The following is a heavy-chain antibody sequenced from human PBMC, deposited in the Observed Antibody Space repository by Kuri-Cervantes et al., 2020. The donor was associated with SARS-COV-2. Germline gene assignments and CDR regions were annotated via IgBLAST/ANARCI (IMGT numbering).Heavy chain of an antibody. CDR3: ARAEKRTIFGVVNYYYYGMDV. CDR2: ISSNGGGT. D-gene: IGHD3-3*01. Sequence: GESLKISCSTSGFTFSNYAMHWVREAPGGGLEYVSAISSNGGGTYYADSVKGRFTISRDNSKNTLYLQMNSLRAEDTAVYYCARAEKRTIFGVVNYYYYGMDVWGQGTTVTVSS. V-gene: IGHV3-64*04. CDR1: GFTFSNYA. J-gene: IGHJ6*02.